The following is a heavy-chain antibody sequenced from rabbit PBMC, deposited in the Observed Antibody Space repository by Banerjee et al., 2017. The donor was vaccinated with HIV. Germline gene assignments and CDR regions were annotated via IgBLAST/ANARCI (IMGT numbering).Heavy chain of an antibody. CDR3: ARDEVAGYYFKL. J-gene: IGHJ4*01. V-gene: IGHV1S40*01. CDR1: GFSFSSSYW. CDR2: IYAGSSGST. D-gene: IGHD4-1*01. Sequence: QSLEESGGDLVKPGASLTLTCTASGFSFSSSYWICWVRQAPGKGLEWIACIYAGSSGSTYYASWAKGRLTISKTSSTTVTLQMTSLTAADTATYFCARDEVAGYYFKLWGQGTLVTVS.